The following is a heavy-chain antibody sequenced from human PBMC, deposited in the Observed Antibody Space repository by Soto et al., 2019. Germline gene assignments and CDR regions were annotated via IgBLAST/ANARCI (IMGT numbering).Heavy chain of an antibody. Sequence: ASVKVSCKASGYTLTGHYIHWVRQAPEQGPEWMGEIGPESGATRYAQRFQGRVTMTRDMSITTVYMELNNLSPDDTAVYYCGRGRSGQIVVFYWGQGTPVTVSS. CDR1: GYTLTGHY. CDR3: GRGRSGQIVVFY. V-gene: IGHV1-2*02. CDR2: IGPESGAT. D-gene: IGHD1-26*01. J-gene: IGHJ4*02.